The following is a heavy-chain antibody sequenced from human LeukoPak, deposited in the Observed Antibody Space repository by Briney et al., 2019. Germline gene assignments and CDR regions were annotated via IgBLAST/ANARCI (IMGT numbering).Heavy chain of an antibody. CDR1: GGTFSSYA. CDR3: ARSMGYCSSTSCPFDY. CDR2: IIPIFGTA. J-gene: IGHJ4*02. V-gene: IGHV1-69*13. D-gene: IGHD2-2*01. Sequence: GASVKVSCKASGGTFSSYAISWVRQAPGQGLEWMGGIIPIFGTANYAQKFQGRATITADESTSTAYMGLSSLRSEDTAVYYCARSMGYCSSTSCPFDYWGQGTLVTVSS.